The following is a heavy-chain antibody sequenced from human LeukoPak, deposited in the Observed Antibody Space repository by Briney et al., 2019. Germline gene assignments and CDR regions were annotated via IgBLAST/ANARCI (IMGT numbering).Heavy chain of an antibody. J-gene: IGHJ6*02. Sequence: PSETLSLTCTVSGGSISSYYWSWIRQPPGKGLEWIGYIYYSGSTNYNPSLKSRVTVSVDTSKNQFSLKLRSVTAADTAVYYCARGRDCSSTSCYSGYYYYGMDVWGQGTTVTVSS. V-gene: IGHV4-59*01. CDR1: GGSISSYY. CDR3: ARGRDCSSTSCYSGYYYYGMDV. CDR2: IYYSGST. D-gene: IGHD2-2*02.